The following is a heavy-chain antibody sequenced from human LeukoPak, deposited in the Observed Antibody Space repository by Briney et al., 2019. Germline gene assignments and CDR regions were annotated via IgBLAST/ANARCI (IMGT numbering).Heavy chain of an antibody. V-gene: IGHV4-34*01. CDR2: INHSGST. J-gene: IGHJ4*02. D-gene: IGHD4-17*01. CDR3: ARAYGPRRYYFDY. Sequence: PSETLSLTCAVYGGSFSGYYWSWIRQPPGKGLEWIGEINHSGSTNYNPSLKSRVTISVDKSKNQFSLKLSSVTAADTAVYYCARAYGPRRYYFDYWGQGTLVTVSS. CDR1: GGSFSGYY.